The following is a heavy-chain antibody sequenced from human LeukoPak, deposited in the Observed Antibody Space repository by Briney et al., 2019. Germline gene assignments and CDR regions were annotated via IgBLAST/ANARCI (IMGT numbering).Heavy chain of an antibody. D-gene: IGHD6-13*01. CDR2: TSGSGGST. CDR3: AKDGAAAGNFVY. J-gene: IGHJ4*02. CDR1: GFTFTSYA. Sequence: GGSLRLSCAASGFTFTSYAMSWVRQAPGKGLEWGSDTSGSGGSTYYADSVKGRFTISRDNSKNPLYLQMNSLRAEDTVVYYGAKDGAAAGNFVYWGRGTLVTVSS. V-gene: IGHV3-23*01.